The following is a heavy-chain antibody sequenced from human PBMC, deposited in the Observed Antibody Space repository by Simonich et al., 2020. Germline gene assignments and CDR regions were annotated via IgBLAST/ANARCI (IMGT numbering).Heavy chain of an antibody. CDR2: TNHSGST. D-gene: IGHD3-9*01. V-gene: IGHV4-34*01. CDR1: GGSFSGYY. J-gene: IGHJ5*02. Sequence: QVQLQQWGAGLLKPSETLSLTCAVYGGSFSGYYWSWIRQPPGKGLEWIGETNHSGSTNYNPSLKSQVTISVDTSKNQFALKLSSVTAADTAVYYCARFGLVNYDILTGYHNWFDPWGQGTLVTVSS. CDR3: ARFGLVNYDILTGYHNWFDP.